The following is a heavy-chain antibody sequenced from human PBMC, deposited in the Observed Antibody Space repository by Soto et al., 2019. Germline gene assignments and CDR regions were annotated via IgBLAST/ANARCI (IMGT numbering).Heavy chain of an antibody. CDR1: GFTFSSYG. Sequence: GGSLRLSCAASGFTFSSYGMHWVRQAPGKGLEWVAVISYDGSNKYYADSVKGRFTISRDNSKNTLYLQMNSLRAEDTAVYYCAKNRIAATYYFDYWGQGTLVTVSS. D-gene: IGHD6-13*01. V-gene: IGHV3-30*18. CDR3: AKNRIAATYYFDY. CDR2: ISYDGSNK. J-gene: IGHJ4*02.